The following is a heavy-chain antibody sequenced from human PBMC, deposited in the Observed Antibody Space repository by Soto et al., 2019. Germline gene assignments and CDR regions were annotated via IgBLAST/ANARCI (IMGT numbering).Heavy chain of an antibody. CDR3: AKGFAEWSFDY. J-gene: IGHJ4*02. CDR2: ISYDGSNK. D-gene: IGHD3-3*01. CDR1: GFTFSSYG. V-gene: IGHV3-30*18. Sequence: QVQLVESGGGVVQPGRSLRLSCAVSGFTFSSYGMHWVRQAPGKGLEWVAVISYDGSNKYYADSVKGRFTISRDNSKNKLYLQRNSLRAEDMDVYYCAKGFAEWSFDYWGQGTLVTVSS.